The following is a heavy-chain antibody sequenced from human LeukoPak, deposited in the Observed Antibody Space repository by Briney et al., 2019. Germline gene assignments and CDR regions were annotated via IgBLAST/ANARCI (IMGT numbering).Heavy chain of an antibody. CDR1: GGSISSSSYY. CDR2: MYYSGST. V-gene: IGHV4-39*01. CDR3: ARHSGSYLKSALHI. J-gene: IGHJ3*02. Sequence: SETLSLTCTVPGGSISSSSYYWGWIRQPPGKGLEWIGSMYYSGSTYYNLSLKSRVTISVDTSKNQFSLELTSVTAADTAVYYCARHSGSYLKSALHIWGQGTMVTVSS. D-gene: IGHD1-26*01.